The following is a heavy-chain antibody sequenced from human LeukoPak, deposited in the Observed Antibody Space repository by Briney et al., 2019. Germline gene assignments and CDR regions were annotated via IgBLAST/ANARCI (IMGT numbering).Heavy chain of an antibody. CDR1: GGSISSADYY. CDR2: IYYSGST. V-gene: IGHV4-30-4*01. D-gene: IGHD2-21*02. Sequence: SQTLSLTCAVSGGSISSADYYWSWIRQSPGKGLEWIGFIYYSGSTYYNPSLKSRVTISVDTSKNQFSLKLRSVTAADTAVYYCASIVVGTAAIDYWGQGTLVTVSS. CDR3: ASIVVGTAAIDY. J-gene: IGHJ4*02.